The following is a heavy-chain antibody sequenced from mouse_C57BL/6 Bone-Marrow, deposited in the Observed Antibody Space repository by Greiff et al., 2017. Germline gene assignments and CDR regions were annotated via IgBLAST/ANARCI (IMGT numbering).Heavy chain of an antibody. V-gene: IGHV5-6*01. D-gene: IGHD2-4*01. J-gene: IGHJ4*01. CDR1: GFTFSSYG. Sequence: EVQLQESGGDLVKPGGSLKLSCAASGFTFSSYGMSWVRQTPDKRLEWVATISSGGSYPYYPDSVKGRFTSSRDNAKNTLYLQMSSLKSEDTAMYYCARADYDGYYAMDYWGQGTSVTVSS. CDR2: ISSGGSYP. CDR3: ARADYDGYYAMDY.